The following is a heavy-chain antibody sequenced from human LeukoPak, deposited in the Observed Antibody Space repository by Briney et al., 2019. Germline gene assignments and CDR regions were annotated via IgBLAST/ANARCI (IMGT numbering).Heavy chain of an antibody. Sequence: SETLSLTCAVYGGSFSGYYWSWIRQPPGKGLEWIGEINHSGSTNYNPSLKSRVTISVDTSKNQFSLKLSSVTAADTAVYYCARGYSSSSLAFDYWGQGTLVTVSS. J-gene: IGHJ4*02. CDR1: GGSFSGYY. CDR2: INHSGST. V-gene: IGHV4-34*01. CDR3: ARGYSSSSLAFDY. D-gene: IGHD6-6*01.